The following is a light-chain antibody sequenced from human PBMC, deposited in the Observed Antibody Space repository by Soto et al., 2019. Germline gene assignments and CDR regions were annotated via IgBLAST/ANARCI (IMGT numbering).Light chain of an antibody. CDR1: LTLNSRY. V-gene: IGKV3-20*01. Sequence: EIVLTQSPGTLSLSPGERGTLSCRASLTLNSRYIAWYQQKPGQSPRLLIFGASIRATGIPDRFTGSGSGTDFTLTISRLEPEDSAVYYCQQYQHSPQTFGQGTKVHIK. CDR3: QQYQHSPQT. CDR2: GAS. J-gene: IGKJ2*01.